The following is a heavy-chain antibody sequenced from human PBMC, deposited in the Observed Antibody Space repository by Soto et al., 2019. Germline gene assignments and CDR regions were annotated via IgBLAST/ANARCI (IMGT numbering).Heavy chain of an antibody. CDR1: GFTFADYH. D-gene: IGHD6-19*01. V-gene: IGHV3-23*01. J-gene: IGHJ4*02. CDR2: FHSGGST. CDR3: AKXHISGGWPTFXH. Sequence: GGSLRLSCAASGFTFADYHMSWVRQAPGKGLEWVSSFHSGGSTYYADSVKGRFTISRDNFQNTLYLQMNSLRAEDTAIYYCAKXHISGGWPTFXHWGRGTLVXVSS.